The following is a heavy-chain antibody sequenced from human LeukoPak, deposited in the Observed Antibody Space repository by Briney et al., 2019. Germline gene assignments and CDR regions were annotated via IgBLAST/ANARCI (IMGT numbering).Heavy chain of an antibody. CDR3: ARLRYSSSWYYFDY. CDR1: GFRFTNYW. CDR2: IYPDDSDT. J-gene: IGHJ4*02. D-gene: IGHD6-13*01. V-gene: IGHV5-51*01. Sequence: GESLKISCKASGFRFTNYWIGWVRQMPGKGLEWMGVIYPDDSDTRYSPSFKGQVTISADKYISTAYLQWGSLKASDTAMYYCARLRYSSSWYYFDYWGQGTLVTVSS.